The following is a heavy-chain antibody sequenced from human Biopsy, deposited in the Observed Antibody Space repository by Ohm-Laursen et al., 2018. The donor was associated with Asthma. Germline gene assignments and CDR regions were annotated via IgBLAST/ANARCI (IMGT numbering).Heavy chain of an antibody. D-gene: IGHD5-18*01. CDR3: ARDFVDSAMDYFDY. Sequence: GTLSLTCTVSGSSVSSGSHYWSWIRQPPGKGLEWIGYISYSGSTNYNPSLKSRVTISVDTSKNQFSLKLSSVTAADTAVYYCARDFVDSAMDYFDYWGQGTLVTVSS. CDR1: GSSVSSGSHY. V-gene: IGHV4-61*01. CDR2: ISYSGST. J-gene: IGHJ4*02.